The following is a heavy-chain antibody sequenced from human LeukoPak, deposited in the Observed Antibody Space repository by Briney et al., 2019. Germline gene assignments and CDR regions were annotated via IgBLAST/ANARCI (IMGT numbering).Heavy chain of an antibody. D-gene: IGHD1-1*01. V-gene: IGHV1-18*01. CDR3: ARSGTGGTSSPTDD. CDR2: ISAYNGNT. J-gene: IGHJ4*02. Sequence: ASVKVSCKASGYTFTSYDISWVRQAPGQGLEWVGWISAYNGNTNNAQKLQGRVTMTTDTSTSTAYMELRSLRSDATAVYYCARSGTGGTSSPTDDWGQGTLVTVSS. CDR1: GYTFTSYD.